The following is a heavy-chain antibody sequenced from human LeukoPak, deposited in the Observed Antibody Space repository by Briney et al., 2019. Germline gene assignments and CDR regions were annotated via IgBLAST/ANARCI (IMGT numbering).Heavy chain of an antibody. CDR3: ARGGIVVVPAAIRVYYYYYMDV. D-gene: IGHD2-2*02. J-gene: IGHJ6*03. Sequence: SGGSLRLSCAASGFTFSSYAMHWVRQAPGKGLEWVAVISYDGSNKYYADSVKGRFTISGDNSKNTLYLQMNSLRAEDTAVYYCARGGIVVVPAAIRVYYYYYMDVWGKGTTVTVSS. CDR1: GFTFSSYA. V-gene: IGHV3-30-3*01. CDR2: ISYDGSNK.